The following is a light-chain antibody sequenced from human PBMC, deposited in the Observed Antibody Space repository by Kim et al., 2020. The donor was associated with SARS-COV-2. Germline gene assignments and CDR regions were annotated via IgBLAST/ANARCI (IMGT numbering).Light chain of an antibody. J-gene: IGLJ2*01. CDR3: AAWDDSLSGVV. V-gene: IGLV1-47*01. Sequence: GQRVTISCSGSRSNIGSNFVYWYQQLPGTAPKLLIYRNNQRPSGVPDRFSVSKSGTSASLAISGLRSEDEADYYCAAWDDSLSGVVFGGGTKLTVL. CDR2: RNN. CDR1: RSNIGSNF.